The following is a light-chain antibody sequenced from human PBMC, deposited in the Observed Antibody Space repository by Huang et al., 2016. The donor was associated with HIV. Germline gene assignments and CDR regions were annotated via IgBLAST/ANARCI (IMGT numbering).Light chain of an antibody. Sequence: ENLMTQSPSTLSVSPGESATLACRASQSVFKNLAWYQQMPVQAPKLLIYGSSTRAGGIPARFSGSGSGTDFTLTISSLQSEDFAVYYCQQYNTSPRTFGQGTKVEV. V-gene: IGKV3-15*01. CDR3: QQYNTSPRT. CDR1: QSVFKN. J-gene: IGKJ1*01. CDR2: GSS.